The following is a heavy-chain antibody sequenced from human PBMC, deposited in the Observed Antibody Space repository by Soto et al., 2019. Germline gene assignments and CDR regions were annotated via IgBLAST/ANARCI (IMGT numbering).Heavy chain of an antibody. CDR1: GFTFSSYG. Sequence: GGSLRLSCAASGFTFSSYGMHWVRQAPGKGLDWVAVISYDGSNKYYADSVKGRFTSSRDNSQDRLYLQMTSVRAEDTAVYYLANGRNPLVGRHAFDIWGKGRMVTVSS. CDR2: ISYDGSNK. V-gene: IGHV3-30*18. CDR3: ANGRNPLVGRHAFDI. J-gene: IGHJ3*02. D-gene: IGHD1-26*01.